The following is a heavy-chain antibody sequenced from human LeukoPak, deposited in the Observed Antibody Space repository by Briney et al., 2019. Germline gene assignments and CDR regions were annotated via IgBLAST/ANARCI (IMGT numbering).Heavy chain of an antibody. J-gene: IGHJ3*02. CDR2: IYYSGST. Sequence: SETLSLTCIVSGGSISSISSNNYHWGWIRQPPGKGLEWIGSIYYSGSTYYNPSLKSRVTISVDTSKNQFSLKLSSVTAADTAVYYCARVGLRYFDPDAFDIWGQGTMVTVSS. CDR1: GGSISSISSNNYH. V-gene: IGHV4-39*07. D-gene: IGHD3-9*01. CDR3: ARVGLRYFDPDAFDI.